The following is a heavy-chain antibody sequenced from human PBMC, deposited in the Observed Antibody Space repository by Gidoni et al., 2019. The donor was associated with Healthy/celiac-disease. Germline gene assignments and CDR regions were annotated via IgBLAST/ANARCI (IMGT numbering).Heavy chain of an antibody. V-gene: IGHV3-30-3*01. D-gene: IGHD6-19*01. CDR2: ISYDGSNT. Sequence: QVQLVESGGGVVQPGRSLRLSWPASGLPCSSYAMHWVRQATGKGLEWVAVISYDGSNTYYADSVKGRFTISRDHSKNTLYLQMNSLRAEDTAVYYCARPTGYSSGWDYYFDYWGQGTLVTVSS. J-gene: IGHJ4*02. CDR1: GLPCSSYA. CDR3: ARPTGYSSGWDYYFDY.